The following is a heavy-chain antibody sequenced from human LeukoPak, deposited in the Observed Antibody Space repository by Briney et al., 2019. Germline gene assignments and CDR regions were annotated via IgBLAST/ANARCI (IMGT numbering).Heavy chain of an antibody. Sequence: GRSLRLSCAASGFTFSSYGMHWVRQAPGKGLEWVAVISYDGSNEYYADSVKGRFTISRDNSKNTLYLQMNSLRAEDTAVYYCAKDGLITMVRGVTKTYYYYGMDVWGQGTTVTVSS. D-gene: IGHD3-10*01. CDR3: AKDGLITMVRGVTKTYYYYGMDV. CDR1: GFTFSSYG. CDR2: ISYDGSNE. J-gene: IGHJ6*02. V-gene: IGHV3-30*18.